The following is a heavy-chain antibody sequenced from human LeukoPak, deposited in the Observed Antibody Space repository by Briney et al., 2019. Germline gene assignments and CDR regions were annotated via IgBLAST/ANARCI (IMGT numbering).Heavy chain of an antibody. CDR2: IYYSGST. J-gene: IGHJ4*02. Sequence: SETLSLTCTVSGGSISSSSYYWGWIRQPPGKGLEWIGSIYYSGSTYYTPSLKSRVTISVDTSKNQFSLKLSSVTAADTAVYYCARQYDSSGYYPFEYWGQGTLVTVSS. D-gene: IGHD3-22*01. CDR3: ARQYDSSGYYPFEY. CDR1: GGSISSSSYY. V-gene: IGHV4-39*01.